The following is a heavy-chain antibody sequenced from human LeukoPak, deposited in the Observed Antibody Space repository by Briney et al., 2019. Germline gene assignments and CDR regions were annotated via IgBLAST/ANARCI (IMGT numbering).Heavy chain of an antibody. J-gene: IGHJ4*02. V-gene: IGHV3-7*01. CDR1: GFTFSSHW. CDR2: TNEAGSGQ. CDR3: SNKRDY. Sequence: PGGSLRLSCTASGFTFSSHWMTWVRQAPGKGLEWVANTNEAGSGQNYVGSVKGRFTVSRDNAKNSLYPQMNSLRVEDTAIYYCSNKRDYWGQGTLVTVSS.